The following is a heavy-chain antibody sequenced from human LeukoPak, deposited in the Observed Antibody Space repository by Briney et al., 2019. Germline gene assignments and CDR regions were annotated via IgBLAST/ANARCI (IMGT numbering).Heavy chain of an antibody. D-gene: IGHD1-26*01. V-gene: IGHV4-34*01. Sequence: SETLSLTCAVYGGSFIGFHWNWIRQAPGKGLEWIGDINHSGSTNYNPSLTGRVTISVDPSKNQFSLKLSSVTAADTAVYYCARGQRGRGATTNDYWGQGTLVTVSS. CDR3: ARGQRGRGATTNDY. J-gene: IGHJ4*02. CDR2: INHSGST. CDR1: GGSFIGFH.